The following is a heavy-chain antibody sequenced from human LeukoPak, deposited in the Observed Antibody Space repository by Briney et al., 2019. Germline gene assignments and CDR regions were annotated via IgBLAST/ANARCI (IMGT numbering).Heavy chain of an antibody. CDR2: ISGSGGST. D-gene: IGHD3-9*01. J-gene: IGHJ6*03. V-gene: IGHV3-23*01. CDR3: ANAPSGIRYLKIYYYYYMDV. Sequence: PGGSLRLSCAASGFTFSSYAMSWVRQAPGKGLEWVSAISGSGGSTYYADSVKGRFTISRDNSKNTLYLQMNSLRAEDTAVYYCANAPSGIRYLKIYYYYYMDVWGKGTTVTVSS. CDR1: GFTFSSYA.